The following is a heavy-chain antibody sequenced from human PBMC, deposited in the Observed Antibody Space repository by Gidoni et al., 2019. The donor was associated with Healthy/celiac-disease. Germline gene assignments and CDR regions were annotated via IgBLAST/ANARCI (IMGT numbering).Heavy chain of an antibody. D-gene: IGHD7-27*01. V-gene: IGHV4-59*01. CDR3: ASTGLTPSGPPGMDV. Sequence: QVQLQESGPGLVKPSETLSLTCTVSGGSISSYYWSWIRQPPGKGLEWIGYIYYSGSTNYNPSLKSRVTISVDTSKNQFSLKLSSVTAADTAVYYCASTGLTPSGPPGMDVWGQGTTVTVSS. CDR2: IYYSGST. J-gene: IGHJ6*02. CDR1: GGSISSYY.